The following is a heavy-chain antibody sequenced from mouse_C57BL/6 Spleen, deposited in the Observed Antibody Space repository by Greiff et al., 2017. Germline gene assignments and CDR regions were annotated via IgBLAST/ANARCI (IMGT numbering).Heavy chain of an antibody. Sequence: VQLQQSGAELARPGASVKLSCKASGYTFTSYGISWVKQRTGQGLEWIGEIYPRSGNTYYNEKFKGKATLTADKSSSTAYMELRSLTSEDSAVYFCARNYYYGSSYDYYAMDYWGQGTSVTVSS. CDR3: ARNYYYGSSYDYYAMDY. V-gene: IGHV1-81*01. CDR2: IYPRSGNT. J-gene: IGHJ4*01. D-gene: IGHD1-1*01. CDR1: GYTFTSYG.